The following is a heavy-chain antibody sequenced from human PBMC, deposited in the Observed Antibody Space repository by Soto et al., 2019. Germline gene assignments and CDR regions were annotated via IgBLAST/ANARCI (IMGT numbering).Heavy chain of an antibody. J-gene: IGHJ4*02. CDR3: AKDLWITGTTEGLVDY. D-gene: IGHD1-7*01. CDR1: GFTFSSYG. Sequence: ESGGGVVQPGRSLRLSCAASGFTFSSYGMHWVRQAPGKGLEWVAVISYDGSNKYYADSVKGRFTISRDNSKNTLYLQMNSLRAEDTAVYYCAKDLWITGTTEGLVDYWGQGTLVTVSS. V-gene: IGHV3-30*18. CDR2: ISYDGSNK.